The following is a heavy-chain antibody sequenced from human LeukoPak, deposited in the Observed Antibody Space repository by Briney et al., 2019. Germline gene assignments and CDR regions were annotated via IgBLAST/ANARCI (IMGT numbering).Heavy chain of an antibody. CDR3: ARLGIATAPGDY. J-gene: IGHJ4*02. V-gene: IGHV6-1*01. D-gene: IGHD6-13*01. CDR2: TYYRSKWYN. Sequence: SRTLSLTCVISGDSDSSNSVDWNWMRRSPSRGLAWLGRTYYRSKWYNDYAVSVKGRIAVNTDTAKIQFTLQLNSVTPEDSAVYYCARLGIATAPGDYWGQGTLVTVSS. CDR1: GDSDSSNSVD.